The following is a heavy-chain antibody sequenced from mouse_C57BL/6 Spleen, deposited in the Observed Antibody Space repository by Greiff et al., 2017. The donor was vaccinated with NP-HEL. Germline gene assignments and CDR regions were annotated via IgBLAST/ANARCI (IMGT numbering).Heavy chain of an antibody. CDR2: IDPSDSDT. D-gene: IGHD1-1*01. CDR1: GYTFTSYW. V-gene: IGHV1-52*01. J-gene: IGHJ2*01. CDR3: ASAMGYYGSSDFDY. Sequence: VQLQQPGAELVRPGSSVKLSCKASGYTFTSYWMHWVKQRPRQGLEWIGNIDPSDSDTHYNQKFKDKATLTVDKSSSTANMQLSSLTSEDSAVYYCASAMGYYGSSDFDYWGQGTTLTVSS.